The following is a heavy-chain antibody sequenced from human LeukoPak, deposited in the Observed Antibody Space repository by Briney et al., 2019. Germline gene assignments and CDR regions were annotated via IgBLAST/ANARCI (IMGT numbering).Heavy chain of an antibody. D-gene: IGHD3-10*01. Sequence: GGSLRLSCAASGFTFSSYAMSWVRQAPGKGLEWVSAISGSGGSTYYADSVKDRFTISRDNSKNTLYLQMNSLRAEDTAVYYCAKVLGVRGVIPRGFDYWGQGTLVTVSS. CDR1: GFTFSSYA. V-gene: IGHV3-23*01. CDR3: AKVLGVRGVIPRGFDY. J-gene: IGHJ4*02. CDR2: ISGSGGST.